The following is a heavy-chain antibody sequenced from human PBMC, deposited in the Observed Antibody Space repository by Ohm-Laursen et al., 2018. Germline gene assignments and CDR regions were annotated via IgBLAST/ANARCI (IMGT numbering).Heavy chain of an antibody. V-gene: IGHV4-4*07. Sequence: GTLSLTCTVSGGSISSYYWSWIRQSAGKGLEWIGRMYTSGRTNHNPSLKSRVTMSVDTSKNQFSLKLSSVTAADTAVYYCASVNYDSSGSSGAFDIWGQGTMVTVSS. CDR2: MYTSGRT. CDR3: ASVNYDSSGSSGAFDI. D-gene: IGHD3-22*01. J-gene: IGHJ3*02. CDR1: GGSISSYY.